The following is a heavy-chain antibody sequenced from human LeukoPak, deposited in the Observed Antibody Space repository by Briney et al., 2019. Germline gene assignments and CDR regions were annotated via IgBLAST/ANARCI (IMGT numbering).Heavy chain of an antibody. D-gene: IGHD3-10*01. CDR3: ARDRGSGSYDLSR. V-gene: IGHV4-59*01. Sequence: PSETLSLTCTVSGGSISSYYWSWIRQPAGKGLEWIGYIYYSGSTNYNPSLKSRVTISVDTSKNQFSLKLRSVTAADTAVYYCARDRGSGSYDLSRWGQGTLVTVSS. J-gene: IGHJ4*02. CDR1: GGSISSYY. CDR2: IYYSGST.